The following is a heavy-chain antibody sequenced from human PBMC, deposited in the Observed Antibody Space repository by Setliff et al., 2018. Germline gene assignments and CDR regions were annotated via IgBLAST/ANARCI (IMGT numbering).Heavy chain of an antibody. V-gene: IGHV3-23*01. CDR1: GFTFSSYA. CDR3: VKEKGSSSWYRVYYFDY. Sequence: GGSLRLSCAASGFTFSSYAMSWVRQAPGKGLEWVSAISGSGGSTYYADSVKGRFTISRDNSKNTLYQQMNSLRAEDTAVYYCVKEKGSSSWYRVYYFDYWGQGTLVTVSS. CDR2: ISGSGGST. J-gene: IGHJ4*02. D-gene: IGHD6-13*01.